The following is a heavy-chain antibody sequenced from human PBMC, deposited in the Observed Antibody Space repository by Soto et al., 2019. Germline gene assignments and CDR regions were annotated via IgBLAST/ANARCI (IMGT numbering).Heavy chain of an antibody. CDR2: ISGSGSRT. V-gene: IGHV3-23*01. D-gene: IGHD3-16*01. CDR1: GFTFSRCA. Sequence: EVQLLESGGGLVQPGGSLRLSCAASGFTFSRCAMNWVRQAPGKGLEWVSSISGSGSRTYYADSVRGRFTISRDNSKYTLYLHMNGLGVEDTALYYCAKKFGWKYDSAVDLYFNLYCRGSLVTVYS. J-gene: IGHJ2*01. CDR3: AKKFGWKYDSAVDLYFNL.